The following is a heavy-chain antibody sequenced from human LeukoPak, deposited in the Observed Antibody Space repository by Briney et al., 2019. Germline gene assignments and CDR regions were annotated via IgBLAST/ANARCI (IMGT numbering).Heavy chain of an antibody. D-gene: IGHD1-26*01. CDR2: ISSSSSYI. CDR1: GFTFSSYS. J-gene: IGHJ6*02. V-gene: IGHV3-21*01. CDR3: ARDRHIVGATNYYYYGMDV. Sequence: GGSLRLSCAASGFTFSSYSMYWVRQAPGKGLEWVSSISSSSSYIYYADSVKGRFTISRDNAKNSLYLQMNSLRAEDTAVYYCARDRHIVGATNYYYYGMDVWGQGTTVTVSS.